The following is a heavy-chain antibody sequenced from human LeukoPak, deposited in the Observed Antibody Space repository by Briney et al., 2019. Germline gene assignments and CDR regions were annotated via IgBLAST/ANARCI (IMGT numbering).Heavy chain of an antibody. CDR1: DDSITMYY. D-gene: IGHD5-18*01. V-gene: IGHV4-59*12. CDR3: ARAGDSDTAMSGGLVY. CDR2: VDHTGST. J-gene: IGHJ4*02. Sequence: SETLSLTCSVSDDSITMYYWTWIRQPPGKGLEWIGYVDHTGSTNFNPSLNGRVSISRDTTKNLFSLKLSSVTAADTAVYYCARAGDSDTAMSGGLVYWGQGTLVTVSS.